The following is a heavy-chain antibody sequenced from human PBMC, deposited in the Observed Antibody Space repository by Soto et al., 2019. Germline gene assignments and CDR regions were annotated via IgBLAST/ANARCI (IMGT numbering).Heavy chain of an antibody. J-gene: IGHJ4*02. CDR1: GGPISSGDYK. CDR3: ARSDNYVPFEY. CDR2: IYYSGYN. D-gene: IGHD4-4*01. Sequence: QVQLQESGPGLVKPSQTLSLTCTVSGGPISSGDYKWSWIRQPPGKGLEWIGYIYYSGYNYNNPSXKXRVTMSVDTSKNLFSLKLSSVTAADTAVYYCARSDNYVPFEYWGQGTLVTVSS. V-gene: IGHV4-30-4*01.